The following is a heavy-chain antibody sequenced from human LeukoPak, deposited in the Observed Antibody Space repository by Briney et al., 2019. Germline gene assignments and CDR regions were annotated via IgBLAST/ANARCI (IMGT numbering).Heavy chain of an antibody. V-gene: IGHV1-8*01. D-gene: IGHD4-23*01. CDR2: MNPKSGDT. CDR1: GYTFSTYD. Sequence: ASVKVSCKASGYTFSTYDINWVRQATGQGLEWMGWMNPKSGDTAYAPKFQGRVSMTRNTSTDTAYMELSTLRSEDTAIYYCARVFGGRAIGFWGQRTQVSVSS. J-gene: IGHJ4*02. CDR3: ARVFGGRAIGF.